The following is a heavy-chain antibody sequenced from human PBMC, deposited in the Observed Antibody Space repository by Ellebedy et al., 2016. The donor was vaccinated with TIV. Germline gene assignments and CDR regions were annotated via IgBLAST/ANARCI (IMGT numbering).Heavy chain of an antibody. V-gene: IGHV4-61*01. J-gene: IGHJ4*02. CDR1: GDSVTSGSFY. CDR2: IYYTGST. Sequence: SETLSLTXTVSGDSVTSGSFYWSWIRQPPGKGLEWIGYIYYTGSTNYNPSLKSRVTISLDTSMNQFSLKLNSVTAADTAVYYCARQHYGDFVIDYWGQGALVTVSS. D-gene: IGHD4-17*01. CDR3: ARQHYGDFVIDY.